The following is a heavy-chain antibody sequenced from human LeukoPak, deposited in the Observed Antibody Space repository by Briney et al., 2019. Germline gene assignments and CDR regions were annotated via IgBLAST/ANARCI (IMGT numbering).Heavy chain of an antibody. Sequence: SETLSLTCTVSGGSISSYYWSWIRQPPGKGLEWIGYIYYSGSTNYNPSLKSRVTISVDTSKNQFSLKLSSVTAADTAVYYCARITGVEIDIWGQGTMVTVSS. J-gene: IGHJ3*02. V-gene: IGHV4-59*08. D-gene: IGHD5-24*01. CDR2: IYYSGST. CDR1: GGSISSYY. CDR3: ARITGVEIDI.